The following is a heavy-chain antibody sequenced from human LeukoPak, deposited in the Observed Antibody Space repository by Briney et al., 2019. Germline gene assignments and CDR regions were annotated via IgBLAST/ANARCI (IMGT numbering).Heavy chain of an antibody. CDR3: ARDYYDSSGYSNWFDP. V-gene: IGHV1-2*02. CDR2: INPNSGGT. CDR1: GYTFSGYY. J-gene: IGHJ5*02. Sequence: ASVKVSCTASGYTFSGYYMHWVRQAPGQGLEWMGWINPNSGGTNYAQKFQGRVTMTRDTSISTAYMELSRLRSDDTAVYYCARDYYDSSGYSNWFDPWGQGTLVTVSS. D-gene: IGHD3-22*01.